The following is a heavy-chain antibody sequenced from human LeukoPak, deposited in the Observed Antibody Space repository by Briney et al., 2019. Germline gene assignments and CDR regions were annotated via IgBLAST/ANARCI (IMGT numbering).Heavy chain of an antibody. CDR3: ARGGTVRNGMDV. Sequence: SETLSLTCTVSGGSISSYYWSWIRQPPGKGLEWIGYIYYSGSTNYNPSLKSRVTISVDTSKNQFSLKLSPVTAADTAVYYCARGGTVRNGMDVWGQGTTVTVSS. CDR1: GGSISSYY. J-gene: IGHJ6*02. D-gene: IGHD1-26*01. V-gene: IGHV4-59*01. CDR2: IYYSGST.